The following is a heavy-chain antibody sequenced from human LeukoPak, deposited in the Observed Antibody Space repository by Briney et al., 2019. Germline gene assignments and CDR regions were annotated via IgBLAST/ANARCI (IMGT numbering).Heavy chain of an antibody. D-gene: IGHD6-19*01. V-gene: IGHV3-9*01. J-gene: IGHJ4*02. Sequence: GGSLKLSCAASGFTFDDYAMHWVRQAPGKGLEWVSGISWNSGSIGYADSVKGRFTISRDTSKNTLHLQMNSLRAEDTAVYYCAKDLDGSGLYGGIDFWGQGTLVTVSS. CDR3: AKDLDGSGLYGGIDF. CDR2: ISWNSGSI. CDR1: GFTFDDYA.